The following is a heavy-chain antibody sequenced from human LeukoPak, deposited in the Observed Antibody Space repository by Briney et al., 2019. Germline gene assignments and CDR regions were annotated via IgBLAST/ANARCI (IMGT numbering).Heavy chain of an antibody. D-gene: IGHD6-19*01. J-gene: IGHJ4*02. Sequence: QTGGSLRLSCAASGFTFSSYAMHWVRQAPGKGLEWVAVISYDGSNKYYADSVKGRFTISRDNSKNTLYLQMDSLRAEDTAVYYCARALAVAGDYWGQGTLVTVSS. CDR2: ISYDGSNK. V-gene: IGHV3-30-3*01. CDR1: GFTFSSYA. CDR3: ARALAVAGDY.